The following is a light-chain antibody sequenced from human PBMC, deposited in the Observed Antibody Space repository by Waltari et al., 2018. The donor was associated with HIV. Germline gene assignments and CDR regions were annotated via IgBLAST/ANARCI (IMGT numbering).Light chain of an antibody. CDR2: DVT. Sequence: QSALTQPPSASGSPGQSVTISCTGTTSDIGGYNYVSWYQQHPGEAPRLIIYDVTKRPSGVPDRFSGSKSGNTASLTFSGLQAEDEAEYYCNSYAGSSKSYVFGTGTKVTVL. CDR3: NSYAGSSKSYV. J-gene: IGLJ1*01. V-gene: IGLV2-8*01. CDR1: TSDIGGYNY.